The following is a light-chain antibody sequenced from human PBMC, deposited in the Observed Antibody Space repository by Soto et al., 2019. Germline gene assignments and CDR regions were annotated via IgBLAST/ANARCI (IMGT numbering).Light chain of an antibody. J-gene: IGLJ1*01. CDR2: DVS. Sequence: QSALTQPASVSGSPGQSITISCTGTSSDVGGSNYVSWYQQHPGKAPKLIIFDVSHRPSGFSNRFSGSKSGNTASLTISGLQAEDEADYYCNSYTSSSTYVFGSGTKLTV. CDR1: SSDVGGSNY. V-gene: IGLV2-14*03. CDR3: NSYTSSSTYV.